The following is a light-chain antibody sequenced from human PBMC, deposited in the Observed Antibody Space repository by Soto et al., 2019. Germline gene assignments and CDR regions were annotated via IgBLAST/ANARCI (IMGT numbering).Light chain of an antibody. J-gene: IGKJ4*01. CDR2: GAS. Sequence: EIVMTQSPATLSVSTGETASLSCRASQSVGSNLAWYQQKPGQGPRLLIYGASTRATGIPARFSGSGSGTEFTLTISSLQSEDFAVYYCQQYSNWPPLTFGGGTKVEIK. CDR3: QQYSNWPPLT. CDR1: QSVGSN. V-gene: IGKV3-15*01.